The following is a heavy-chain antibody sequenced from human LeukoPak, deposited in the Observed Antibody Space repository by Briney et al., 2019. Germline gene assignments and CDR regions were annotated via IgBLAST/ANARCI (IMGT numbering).Heavy chain of an antibody. CDR3: ARVRDTVTTIRNAFDI. D-gene: IGHD4-17*01. CDR2: INPNSGGT. Sequence: GASVKVSCKASGYTFTGYYMHWVRQAPGQGLEWMGWINPNSGGTNYAQKFQGRVTMTRDTSISTAYMELSRLRSDDTAVYYCARVRDTVTTIRNAFDIWGQGTMVTVSS. V-gene: IGHV1-2*02. CDR1: GYTFTGYY. J-gene: IGHJ3*02.